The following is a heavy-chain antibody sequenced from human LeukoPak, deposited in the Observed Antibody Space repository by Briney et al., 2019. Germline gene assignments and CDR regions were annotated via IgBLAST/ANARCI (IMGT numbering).Heavy chain of an antibody. V-gene: IGHV1-2*02. J-gene: IGHJ2*01. CDR2: INPNSGGT. CDR1: GYTFTGYY. CDR3: ARTSSSSRWYFDL. D-gene: IGHD6-6*01. Sequence: ASVKVSCKASGYTFTGYYMHWVRQAPGQGLEWMGWINPNSGGTNYARKFQGRVTMTRDTSISTAYMELSRLRSDDTAVYYCARTSSSSRWYFDLWGRGTLVTVSS.